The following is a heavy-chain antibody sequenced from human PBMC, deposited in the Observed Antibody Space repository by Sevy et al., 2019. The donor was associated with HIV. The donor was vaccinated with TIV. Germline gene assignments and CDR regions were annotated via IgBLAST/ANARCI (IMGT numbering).Heavy chain of an antibody. D-gene: IGHD1-1*01. J-gene: IGHJ4*02. CDR3: AKDLNSGTLGWYALDY. CDR2: ISWNSGHI. CDR1: GFTFNDYA. V-gene: IGHV3-9*03. Sequence: GGSLRLSCAASGFTFNDYAMHWVRQVPGKGLEWVASISWNSGHIDYEDSVKDRFTISRDNAKNSLYLQISSLRRDDMAFYYCAKDLNSGTLGWYALDYWGQGTLVTVSS.